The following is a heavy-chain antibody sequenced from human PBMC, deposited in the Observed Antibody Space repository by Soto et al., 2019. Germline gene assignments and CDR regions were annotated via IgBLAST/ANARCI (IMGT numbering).Heavy chain of an antibody. V-gene: IGHV3-23*01. CDR3: AKALILLWFGERQPEGGPYYFDY. CDR1: GFTFSSYA. J-gene: IGHJ4*02. D-gene: IGHD3-10*01. CDR2: ISGSGGST. Sequence: EVQLLESGGGLVQPGGSLRLSCAASGFTFSSYAMSWVRQAPGKGLEWVSAISGSGGSTYYADSVKGRFTISRDNSKTTLYLQMNSLRAEDTAVYYCAKALILLWFGERQPEGGPYYFDYWGQGTLVTVSS.